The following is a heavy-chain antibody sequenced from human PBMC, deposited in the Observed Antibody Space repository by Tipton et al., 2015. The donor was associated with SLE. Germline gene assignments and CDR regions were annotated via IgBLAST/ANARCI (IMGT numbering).Heavy chain of an antibody. V-gene: IGHV4-61*08. D-gene: IGHD6-13*01. J-gene: IGHJ4*02. CDR2: IYYSGST. CDR3: ARRMISSWFDY. CDR1: GGSISSGGYS. Sequence: LRLSCAVSGGSISSGGYSWSWIRQPPGKGLEWIGYIYYSGSTNYNPSLKSRVTISVDTSKNQFSLKLSSVTAADTAVYYCARRMISSWFDYWGQGTLVTVSS.